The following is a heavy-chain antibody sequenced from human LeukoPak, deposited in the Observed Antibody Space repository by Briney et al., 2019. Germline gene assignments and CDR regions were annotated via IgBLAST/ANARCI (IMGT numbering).Heavy chain of an antibody. CDR2: ISWNSGSI. D-gene: IGHD2-2*01. CDR1: GFTFDDCA. J-gene: IGHJ4*02. V-gene: IGHV3-9*01. Sequence: PGGSLRLSCAASGFTFDDCAMHWVRQAPGKGLEWVSGISWNSGSIGYADSVKGRFTISRDNAKNSLYLQMNSLRAEDTALYYCAKGRYCSSTSCWGEFDYWGQGTLVTVSS. CDR3: AKGRYCSSTSCWGEFDY.